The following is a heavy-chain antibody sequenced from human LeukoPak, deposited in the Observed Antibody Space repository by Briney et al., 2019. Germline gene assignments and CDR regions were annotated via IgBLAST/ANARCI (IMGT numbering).Heavy chain of an antibody. Sequence: ASVKVSCKASGYTFTSYGISWVRQAPGQGLEGMGWISAYNGNTNYAQKLQGRATMTTDTSTSTAYMELRSLRSDDTAVYYCARDLANGGENWFDPWGQGTLVTVSS. CDR1: GYTFTSYG. V-gene: IGHV1-18*01. CDR2: ISAYNGNT. CDR3: ARDLANGGENWFDP. J-gene: IGHJ5*02. D-gene: IGHD4-23*01.